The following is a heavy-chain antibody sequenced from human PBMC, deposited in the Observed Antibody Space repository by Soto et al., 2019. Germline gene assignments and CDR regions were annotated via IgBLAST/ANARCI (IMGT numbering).Heavy chain of an antibody. CDR1: GFSLASSGVG. Sequence: QITLKESDPTLMKPTQTLTLTSTFSGFSLASSGVGVGWIRQSPGEALEWLAVIYWDDDKRYNPSLRARLAIPKDTSRNHVVLTMTNMDPAGTGTYYCAHRLGKYYLWNGGYFDFWGQGTLVTVSS. V-gene: IGHV2-5*02. CDR3: AHRLGKYYLWNGGYFDF. D-gene: IGHD3-10*01. CDR2: IYWDDDK. J-gene: IGHJ4*02.